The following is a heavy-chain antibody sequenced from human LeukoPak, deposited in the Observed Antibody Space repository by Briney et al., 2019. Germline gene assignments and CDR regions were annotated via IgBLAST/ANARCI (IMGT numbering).Heavy chain of an antibody. Sequence: PPETLSLTCTVFGGSISSSGYYWGWIRQPPGKGLEWIASIYYSGSTYYNPSLKSRVTISVDTSKNQLSLKLSSLTAADTAVYYCARHEYSGSYYGLSWFDPWGQGTLVTVSS. CDR3: ARHEYSGSYYGLSWFDP. CDR2: IYYSGST. CDR1: GGSISSSGYY. D-gene: IGHD1-26*01. J-gene: IGHJ5*02. V-gene: IGHV4-39*01.